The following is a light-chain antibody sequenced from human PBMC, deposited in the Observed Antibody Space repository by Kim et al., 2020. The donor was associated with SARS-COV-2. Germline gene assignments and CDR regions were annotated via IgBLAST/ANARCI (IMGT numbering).Light chain of an antibody. Sequence: VSPGERATLSCRASQSVSSNLAWYQQKPGQAPRLLIYYASARATGIPARFSGSGSGTEFTLTISSLQSEDFAIYYCQQYSNWPLTFGGGTKVEIK. CDR1: QSVSSN. CDR3: QQYSNWPLT. CDR2: YAS. J-gene: IGKJ4*01. V-gene: IGKV3-15*01.